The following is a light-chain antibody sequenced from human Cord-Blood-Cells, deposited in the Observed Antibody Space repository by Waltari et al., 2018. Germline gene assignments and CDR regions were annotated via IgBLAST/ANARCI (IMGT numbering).Light chain of an antibody. J-gene: IGLJ2*01. V-gene: IGLV3-21*04. Sequence: SYVLTQPPSVSVAPGKTARITCGGNNIGSKSVHWYQQKPGQAPVLVIYYDSDRPSGIPERFSGSNSGNTATLTISRVEAGDEADDYWQVWDSSSDHVVFGGGTKLTVL. CDR3: QVWDSSSDHVV. CDR1: NIGSKS. CDR2: YDS.